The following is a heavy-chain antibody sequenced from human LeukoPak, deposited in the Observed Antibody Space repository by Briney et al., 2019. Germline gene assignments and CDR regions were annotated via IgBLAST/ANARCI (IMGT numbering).Heavy chain of an antibody. CDR1: GGSISSSSYY. CDR2: IKQDGSEK. J-gene: IGHJ4*02. D-gene: IGHD3-9*01. CDR3: ARDGGSYDILTGYYRNPFDY. Sequence: PSETLSLTCTVSGGSISSSSYYWGWIRQPPGKGLEWVANIKQDGSEKYYVDSVKGRFTISRDNAKNSLYLQMNSLRAEDTAVYYCARDGGSYDILTGYYRNPFDYWGQGTLVTVSS. V-gene: IGHV3-7*01.